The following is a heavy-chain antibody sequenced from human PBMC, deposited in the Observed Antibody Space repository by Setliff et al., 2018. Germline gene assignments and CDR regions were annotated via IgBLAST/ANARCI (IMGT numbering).Heavy chain of an antibody. CDR3: ARSRRPRRLQSDFDH. J-gene: IGHJ4*02. D-gene: IGHD6-25*01. Sequence: GGSLRLSCAASGFTFSSYEMNWVRQAPGKGLEWLSYISSSSGTIFYADSVKGRFSISRDSAKSSLFLQMNSLRGEDTAVYYCARSRRPRRLQSDFDHWGQGTLVTVSS. CDR2: ISSSSGTI. V-gene: IGHV3-48*03. CDR1: GFTFSSYE.